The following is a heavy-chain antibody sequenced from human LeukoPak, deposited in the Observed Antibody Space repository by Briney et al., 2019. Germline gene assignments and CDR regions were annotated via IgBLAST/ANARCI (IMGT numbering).Heavy chain of an antibody. Sequence: GGSLRLSCAASGFTFSSYSMNWVRQAPGKGLEWVSSISSSSSYIYYADSVKGRFTISRDNSKNTLYLQMNSLRAEDTAVYYCAKDNAAQSGSYYDYWGQGTLVTVSS. CDR3: AKDNAAQSGSYYDY. V-gene: IGHV3-21*01. CDR1: GFTFSSYS. D-gene: IGHD1-26*01. J-gene: IGHJ4*02. CDR2: ISSSSSYI.